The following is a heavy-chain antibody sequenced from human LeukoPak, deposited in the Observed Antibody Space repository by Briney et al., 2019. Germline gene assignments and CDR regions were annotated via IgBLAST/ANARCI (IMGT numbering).Heavy chain of an antibody. CDR3: ARNPLVYCGGDCYRGRFDP. Sequence: SVKVSCKASGGTFSSYAISWVRQAPGQGLEWMGGIIPIFGTANYAQKFQGRVTITAAEATSTAYMELSSLKSEDTAVYYCARNPLVYCGGDCYRGRFDPWGQGTLVIVSS. J-gene: IGHJ5*02. CDR2: IIPIFGTA. D-gene: IGHD2-21*02. V-gene: IGHV1-69*13. CDR1: GGTFSSYA.